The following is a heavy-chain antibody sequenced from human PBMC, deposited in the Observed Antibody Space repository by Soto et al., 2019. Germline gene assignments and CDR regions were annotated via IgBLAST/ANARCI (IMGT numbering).Heavy chain of an antibody. Sequence: PSEALSLTCAVSGGSISSSNWWGWGRQPPGEGLEGIGEIYHSGSTNYNPSLTSRVTISVDKSKNPFSLKPSSVTAADTAVYYCASYFWVAVAGTTYYWGQGTLVPVSS. D-gene: IGHD6-19*01. CDR3: ASYFWVAVAGTTYY. V-gene: IGHV4-4*02. CDR1: GGSISSSNW. J-gene: IGHJ4*02. CDR2: IYHSGST.